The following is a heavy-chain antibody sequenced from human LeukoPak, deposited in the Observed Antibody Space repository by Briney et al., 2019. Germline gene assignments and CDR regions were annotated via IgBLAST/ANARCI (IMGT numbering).Heavy chain of an antibody. Sequence: ETLSLTCTVSGGSISSYYWSWFPQPPGKGLGWVGTFYYSGSTNYNPSLKSRVTISVDTSKNQFSLKLSSVTAADTAVYYCASASVAATVPDAFDIWGQGTMVTVSS. CDR2: FYYSGST. D-gene: IGHD2-15*01. V-gene: IGHV4-59*01. CDR1: GGSISSYY. J-gene: IGHJ3*02. CDR3: ASASVAATVPDAFDI.